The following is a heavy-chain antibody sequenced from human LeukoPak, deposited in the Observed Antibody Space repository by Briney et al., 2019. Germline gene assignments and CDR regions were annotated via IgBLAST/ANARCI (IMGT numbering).Heavy chain of an antibody. V-gene: IGHV3-74*01. Sequence: QSGGSLRLSCAVSGLPFSAYWMSWIRQVPGEGPVWVARINHDGTITHYADSVKGRFTISRDNGKNILYLQITSLRPEDKAVYYCTRDVWGNSDYWGQGTLVTVSS. D-gene: IGHD7-27*01. CDR1: GLPFSAYW. CDR2: INHDGTIT. J-gene: IGHJ4*02. CDR3: TRDVWGNSDY.